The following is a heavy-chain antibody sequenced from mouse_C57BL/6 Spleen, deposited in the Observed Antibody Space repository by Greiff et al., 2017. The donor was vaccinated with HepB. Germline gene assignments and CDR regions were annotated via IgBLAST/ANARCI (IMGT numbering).Heavy chain of an antibody. Sequence: QVQLQQPGAELVKPGASVKLSCKASGYTFTSYWMHWVKQRPGQGLEWIGMIHPNSGSTNYNEKFKSKATLTVDKSSSTAYMQLSSLTSEDSAVYYCAYSNYENWFAYWGQGTQVTVSA. J-gene: IGHJ3*01. D-gene: IGHD2-5*01. CDR2: IHPNSGST. CDR1: GYTFTSYW. V-gene: IGHV1-64*01. CDR3: AYSNYENWFAY.